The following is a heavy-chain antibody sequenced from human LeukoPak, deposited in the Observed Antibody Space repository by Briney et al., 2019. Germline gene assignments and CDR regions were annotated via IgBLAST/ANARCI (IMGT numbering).Heavy chain of an antibody. Sequence: GASVKVSCKASGYTFTSYGISWVRQAPGQGLEWMGWISGYNGNTNHAQKFQGRVTMTTDTSTSTAYMELRSLRSDDTAVYYCARAGANGIEAAGSLRYWGQGTLVTVSS. CDR2: ISGYNGNT. J-gene: IGHJ4*02. V-gene: IGHV1-18*01. D-gene: IGHD6-13*01. CDR3: ARAGANGIEAAGSLRY. CDR1: GYTFTSYG.